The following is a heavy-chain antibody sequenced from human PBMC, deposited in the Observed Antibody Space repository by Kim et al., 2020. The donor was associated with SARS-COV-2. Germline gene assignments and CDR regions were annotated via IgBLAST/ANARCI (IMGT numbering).Heavy chain of an antibody. J-gene: IGHJ5*02. CDR3: ARGRNDYYDSSGYYSYWWFDP. V-gene: IGHV4-31*03. D-gene: IGHD3-22*01. CDR2: IYYSGST. CDR1: GGSISSGGYY. Sequence: SETLSLTCTVSGGSISSGGYYWSWIRQHPGKGLEWIGYIYYSGSTYYNPSLKSRVTISVDTSKNQFSLKLSSVTAADTAVYYCARGRNDYYDSSGYYSYWWFDPWGQGTLVTVSS.